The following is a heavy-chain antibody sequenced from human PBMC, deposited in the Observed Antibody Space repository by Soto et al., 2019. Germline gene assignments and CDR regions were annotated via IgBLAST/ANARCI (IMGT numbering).Heavy chain of an antibody. CDR3: ARTFRGYSYGYFDWFDP. CDR2: IYYSGST. CDR1: GGSISSYY. V-gene: IGHV4-59*01. J-gene: IGHJ5*02. Sequence: PSETLSLTCTVSGGSISSYYWSWIRQPPGKGLEWIGYIYYSGSTNYNPSLKSRVTISVDTSKNQFSLKLSSVTAADTAVYYCARTFRGYSYGYFDWFDPWGQGTLVTVSS. D-gene: IGHD5-18*01.